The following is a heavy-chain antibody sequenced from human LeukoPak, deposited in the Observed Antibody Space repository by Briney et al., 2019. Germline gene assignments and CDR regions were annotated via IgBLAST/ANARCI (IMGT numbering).Heavy chain of an antibody. V-gene: IGHV3-7*03. CDR2: INHDGGTT. CDR3: TKDRQGPNQYHMDV. CDR1: GFTFSSLW. Sequence: GGSLRLSCAASGFTFSSLWMSWVRQAPGRGPEWVANINHDGGTTYYAASVRGRFTISTDTAKNTPSLQMSSLRAEDTAVYYCTKDRQGPNQYHMDVWGKGATVTVCS. J-gene: IGHJ6*03.